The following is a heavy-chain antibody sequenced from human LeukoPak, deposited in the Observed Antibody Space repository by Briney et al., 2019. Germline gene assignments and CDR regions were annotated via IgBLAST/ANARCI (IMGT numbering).Heavy chain of an antibody. V-gene: IGHV3-53*01. J-gene: IGHJ4*02. Sequence: GGSLRLSCAVSGFSVTNNYMSWVRQAPGKGLEWVSVFYVGGATYYADSVKGRFTISRDNSENTLYRQMTSLRAEHTAVYYCARGDGYNFFDYWGQGTLVTVSS. CDR2: FYVGGAT. CDR1: GFSVTNNY. D-gene: IGHD5-24*01. CDR3: ARGDGYNFFDY.